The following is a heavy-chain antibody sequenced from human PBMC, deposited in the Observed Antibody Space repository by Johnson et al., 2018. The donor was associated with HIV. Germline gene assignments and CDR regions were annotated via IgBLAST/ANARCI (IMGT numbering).Heavy chain of an antibody. CDR3: TRARYSRGWYNGDAFDI. D-gene: IGHD6-19*01. Sequence: VQLVESGGGLVQPGRSLRLSCTASGFTFGDYAMSWFRQAPGKGLEWVGFIRSKAYGRTTAHAASVKGRFTISRDNAKNSLYLQMNSLKGEDTALYDCTRARYSRGWYNGDAFDIWGQGTMVTVSS. J-gene: IGHJ3*02. CDR2: IRSKAYGRTT. CDR1: GFTFGDYA. V-gene: IGHV3-49*03.